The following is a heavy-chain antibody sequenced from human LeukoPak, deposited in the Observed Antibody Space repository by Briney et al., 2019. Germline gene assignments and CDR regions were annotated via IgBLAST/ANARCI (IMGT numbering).Heavy chain of an antibody. D-gene: IGHD5-12*01. J-gene: IGHJ4*02. Sequence: PSQTLSLTCAVSGGSISSGGYSWRWIRQPPGKGLEWIGYIYHSGSTYYNPSLKSRVTISVDRSKNQFSLKLSSVTAADAAVYYCARGWLLSYYFDYWGQGTLVTVSS. CDR2: IYHSGST. CDR3: ARGWLLSYYFDY. CDR1: GGSISSGGYS. V-gene: IGHV4-30-2*01.